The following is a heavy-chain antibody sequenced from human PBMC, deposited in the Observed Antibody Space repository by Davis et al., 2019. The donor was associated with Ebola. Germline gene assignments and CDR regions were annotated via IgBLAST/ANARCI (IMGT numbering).Heavy chain of an antibody. V-gene: IGHV3-23*05. CDR2: IDISGDNT. CDR3: ANEIRPNDY. J-gene: IGHJ4*02. Sequence: GESLKISCAVSGLTFSGRAMCWVRQAPGKGLEWVSSIDISGDNTFYADSVKGRFTISRDNFRNTVYLQMTNLRVEDTAIYFCANEIRPNDYWGQGTQVTVSS. D-gene: IGHD1-1*01. CDR1: GLTFSGRA.